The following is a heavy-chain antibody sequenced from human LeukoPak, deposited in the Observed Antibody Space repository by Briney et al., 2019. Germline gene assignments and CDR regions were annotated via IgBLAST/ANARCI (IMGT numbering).Heavy chain of an antibody. J-gene: IGHJ3*02. V-gene: IGHV4-30-4*08. D-gene: IGHD3-22*01. CDR1: GGSISSGDYY. CDR3: ARDYYYDSSGYDAFHI. Sequence: SETLSLTCTVSGGSISSGDYYWSWIRQPPGKGLEWIGYIYYSGSTYYNPSLKSRVTISVDTSKNQFSLKLSSVTAADTAVYYCARDYYYDSSGYDAFHIWGQGTMVTVSS. CDR2: IYYSGST.